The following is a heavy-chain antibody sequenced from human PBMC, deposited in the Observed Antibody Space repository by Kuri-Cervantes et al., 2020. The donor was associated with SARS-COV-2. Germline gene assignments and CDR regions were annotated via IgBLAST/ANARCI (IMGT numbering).Heavy chain of an antibody. CDR1: GFTFSDYT. D-gene: IGHD3-10*01. CDR3: ARDPHITLIRGAYFDL. V-gene: IGHV3-48*01. J-gene: IGHJ2*01. CDR2: ISKTTGTI. Sequence: GESLKISCAASGFTFSDYTMNWVRQAPGKGLDWVAYISKTTGTIYYADSVKGRFTISRDNAKNSLFLQMSSLRAEDTAVYYCARDPHITLIRGAYFDLWGRGTLVTVSS.